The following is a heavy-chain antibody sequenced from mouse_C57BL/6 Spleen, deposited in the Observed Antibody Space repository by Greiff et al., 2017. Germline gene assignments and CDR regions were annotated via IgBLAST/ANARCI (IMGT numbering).Heavy chain of an antibody. CDR2: IYPGSGST. CDR1: GYTFTSYW. J-gene: IGHJ2*01. Sequence: QVQLQQPGAELVKPGASVKMSCKASGYTFTSYWITWVKQRPGQGLEWIGDIYPGSGSTNYNEKFKSKATLTVDTSSSTAYRQLRSRTSEDSAVYYCARSLYYDYDGYFDDWGQGTTLTVSS. V-gene: IGHV1-55*01. D-gene: IGHD2-4*01. CDR3: ARSLYYDYDGYFDD.